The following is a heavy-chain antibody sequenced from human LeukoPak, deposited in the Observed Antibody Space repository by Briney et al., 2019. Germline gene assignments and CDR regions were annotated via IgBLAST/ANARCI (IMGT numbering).Heavy chain of an antibody. CDR3: ARHSGGRNSSGEYWYFDL. J-gene: IGHJ2*01. Sequence: SETLSLTCTVSGGSISDYYWSWIRQPPGKGLEWIGYIYYSGSTNYNPSLKSRVTISVDTSKNQFSLKLSSVTAADTAVHYCARHSGGRNSSGEYWYFDLWGRGTLVTVSS. CDR2: IYYSGST. CDR1: GGSISDYY. D-gene: IGHD3-22*01. V-gene: IGHV4-59*08.